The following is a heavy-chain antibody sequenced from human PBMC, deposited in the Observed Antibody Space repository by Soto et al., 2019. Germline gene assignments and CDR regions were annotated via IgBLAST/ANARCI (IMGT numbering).Heavy chain of an antibody. J-gene: IGHJ6*02. CDR2: IPYDGNNK. V-gene: IGHV3-30-3*01. CDR3: ARERDCGSTSCYRRYYYYYGMDV. D-gene: IGHD2-2*01. Sequence: QVQLVESGGGVVQPGRSLRLSCAASGFTFSSYAMHWVRQAPGKGLEWVAVIPYDGNNKYYADSVKGRFTISRDNSKNTLYLQMNSLRAEDTAVYYCARERDCGSTSCYRRYYYYYGMDVWGQGTTVTVSS. CDR1: GFTFSSYA.